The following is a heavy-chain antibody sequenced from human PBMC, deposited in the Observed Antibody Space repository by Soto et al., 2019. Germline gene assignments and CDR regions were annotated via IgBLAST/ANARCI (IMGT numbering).Heavy chain of an antibody. D-gene: IGHD6-19*01. V-gene: IGHV4-59*08. J-gene: IGHJ4*02. CDR2: IYYSGST. CDR1: GGSISSYY. Sequence: QVQLQESGPGLVKPSETLSLTCTVSGGSISSYYWSWIRQPPGKGLEWIGYIYYSGSTNYNPSLRRRVTISVDTSKNQFSLKLSSVTTADTAVYYCARLEYSSGIDYWGQGTLVTVSS. CDR3: ARLEYSSGIDY.